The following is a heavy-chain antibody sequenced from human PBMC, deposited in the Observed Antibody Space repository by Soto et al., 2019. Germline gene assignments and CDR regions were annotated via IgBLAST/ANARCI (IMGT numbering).Heavy chain of an antibody. CDR2: ISAYNGNT. V-gene: IGHV1-18*01. J-gene: IGHJ6*02. CDR1: GYTFTSYG. Sequence: QVQLVQSGAEVKKPGASVKVSCKASGYTFTSYGISWVRQAPGQGLEWMGWISAYNGNTNYAQKLQGRVTMTTDTATSTAYVELRRLRSDDTAVYYCARVGSSSWYPYYYYGMDVWGQGTTVTVSS. D-gene: IGHD6-13*01. CDR3: ARVGSSSWYPYYYYGMDV.